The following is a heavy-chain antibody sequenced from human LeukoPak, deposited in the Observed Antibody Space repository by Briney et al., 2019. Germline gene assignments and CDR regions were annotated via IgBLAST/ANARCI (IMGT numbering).Heavy chain of an antibody. D-gene: IGHD1-7*01. CDR2: IKYDGREI. Sequence: GGSLRLSCGASGFTFSSHWMNWVRQAPGKGLEWVASIKYDGREIFYADSVKGRFTISRDNSKNTLYLQMNSLRAEDTAVYYCARDIERVTGTTYYYYYGMDVWGQGTTVTVSS. CDR3: ARDIERVTGTTYYYYYGMDV. J-gene: IGHJ6*02. V-gene: IGHV3-7*01. CDR1: GFTFSSHW.